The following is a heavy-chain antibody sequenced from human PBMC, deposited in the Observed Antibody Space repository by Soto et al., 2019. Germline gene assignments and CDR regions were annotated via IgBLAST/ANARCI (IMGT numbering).Heavy chain of an antibody. CDR1: GDSVSSNSAA. CDR3: ARALVGATTRLYYGMDV. Sequence: SQTLSLTCAISGDSVSSNSAAWNWIRQSPSRGLGWLGRTYYRSKWYNDYAVSVKSRITINPDTSKNQFSLQLNSVTPEDTAVYYCARALVGATTRLYYGMDVWGQGTTVTVSS. D-gene: IGHD1-26*01. V-gene: IGHV6-1*01. J-gene: IGHJ6*02. CDR2: TYYRSKWYN.